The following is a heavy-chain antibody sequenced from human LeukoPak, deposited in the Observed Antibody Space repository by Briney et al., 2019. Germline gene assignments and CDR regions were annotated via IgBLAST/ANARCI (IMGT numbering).Heavy chain of an antibody. V-gene: IGHV1-18*01. D-gene: IGHD2-15*01. Sequence: GASVKVSCKASGYTFTSYGISWVRQAPGQGLEWMGWISTYNGHTNYARKVQGRVTMTTDTSTSTAYMELRSLRSDDTAVYYCAREGGRYCSGGSCYSSNGWYGGLNYWGQRTLVTVSS. CDR2: ISTYNGHT. CDR1: GYTFTSYG. J-gene: IGHJ4*02. CDR3: AREGGRYCSGGSCYSSNGWYGGLNY.